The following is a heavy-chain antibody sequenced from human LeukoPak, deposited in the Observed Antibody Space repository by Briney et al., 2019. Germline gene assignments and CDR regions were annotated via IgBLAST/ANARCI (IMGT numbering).Heavy chain of an antibody. D-gene: IGHD1-26*01. J-gene: IGHJ3*02. Sequence: GGSLRLSCAASGFTFSSYSMNWVRQAPGKGLEWVSYISSSSSTIYYADSVKGRFTISRDNAKNSLYLQMNSLRAEDTAVYYCARDSGSIPRSAFDIWGQGTMVTVSS. CDR1: GFTFSSYS. V-gene: IGHV3-48*01. CDR3: ARDSGSIPRSAFDI. CDR2: ISSSSSTI.